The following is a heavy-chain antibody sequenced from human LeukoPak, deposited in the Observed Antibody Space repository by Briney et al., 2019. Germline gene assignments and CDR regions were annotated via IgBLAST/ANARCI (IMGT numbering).Heavy chain of an antibody. V-gene: IGHV3-30*03. CDR1: GFTFSSYG. Sequence: GRSLRLSCAASGFTFSSYGMHWVRQAPGKGLEWVAVISYDGSNKYYADSVKGRFTISRDNSKNTLYLQMNSLRAEDTAVYYCARAAPPYDSSGYYYVWGQGTLVTVSS. D-gene: IGHD3-22*01. J-gene: IGHJ4*02. CDR2: ISYDGSNK. CDR3: ARAAPPYDSSGYYYV.